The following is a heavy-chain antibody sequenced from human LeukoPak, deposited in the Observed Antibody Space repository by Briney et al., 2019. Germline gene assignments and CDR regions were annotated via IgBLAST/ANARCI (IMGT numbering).Heavy chain of an antibody. CDR1: GFTVSNNY. D-gene: IGHD5-24*01. CDR2: IYSGGST. V-gene: IGHV3-66*01. CDR3: ARDLAGYNSFDY. J-gene: IGHJ4*02. Sequence: AGSLRLSCAASGFTVSNNYMSWVRQAPGKGLVWVSSIYSGGSTYYTDSVKGRFTISRDNSKNTLYLQMNSLRAEDTAVYYCARDLAGYNSFDYWGQGTLVTVSS.